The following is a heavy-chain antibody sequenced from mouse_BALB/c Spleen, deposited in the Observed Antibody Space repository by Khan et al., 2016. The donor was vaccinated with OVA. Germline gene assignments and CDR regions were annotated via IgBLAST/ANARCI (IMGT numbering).Heavy chain of an antibody. CDR3: ARRTTVYAMDY. V-gene: IGHV1-4*01. CDR2: INPRSGYS. J-gene: IGHJ4*01. Sequence: QVQLQQPGAELARPGASVKMSCRASGYTFTSNTMHWVKQRPGQGLEWIGYINPRSGYSNYNQNFKDKATLTADKSSSTAYMQLSCLTSEDSAVYYCARRTTVYAMDYWGQGTSVTVSS. D-gene: IGHD1-1*01. CDR1: GYTFTSNT.